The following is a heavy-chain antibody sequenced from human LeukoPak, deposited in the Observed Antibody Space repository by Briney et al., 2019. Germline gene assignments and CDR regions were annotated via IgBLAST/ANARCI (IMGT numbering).Heavy chain of an antibody. CDR1: GFTFSSYA. CDR3: AKAYYDSSGYSYYFDY. J-gene: IGHJ4*02. D-gene: IGHD3-22*01. CDR2: ISGSSSYL. V-gene: IGHV3-21*01. Sequence: VGSLRLSCAASGFTFSSYAMSWVRQAPGKGLEWVSAISGSSSYLYYADSVKGRFTISRDNAKNSLYLHMNSLRAEDTAVYYCAKAYYDSSGYSYYFDYWGQGTLVTVSS.